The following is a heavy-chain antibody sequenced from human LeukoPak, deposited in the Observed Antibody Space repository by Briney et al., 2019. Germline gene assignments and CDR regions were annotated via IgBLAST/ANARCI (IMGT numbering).Heavy chain of an antibody. V-gene: IGHV4-39*01. J-gene: IGHJ5*02. CDR2: IYYSGST. CDR3: ARHSHYCTNGVCLNWFDP. D-gene: IGHD2-8*01. CDR1: GGSISSRSHY. Sequence: SETLSLTCTVSGGSISSRSHYWGWIRQPPGKGLEWIGSIYYSGSTYYNPSLKSRVTISVDTSKNQFSLKLSSVTAADTAVYYCARHSHYCTNGVCLNWFDPWGQGTLVTVSS.